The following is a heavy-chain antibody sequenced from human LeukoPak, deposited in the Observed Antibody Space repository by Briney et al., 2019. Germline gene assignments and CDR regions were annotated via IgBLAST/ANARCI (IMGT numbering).Heavy chain of an antibody. CDR3: ARDLWVESDILTGYYPGWFDP. CDR2: IKQDGSEK. CDR1: GFTFSSYW. J-gene: IGHJ5*02. D-gene: IGHD3-9*01. V-gene: IGHV3-7*01. Sequence: GGSLRLSCAASGFTFSSYWMSWVRQAPGKGLEWVANIKQDGSEKYYVDSVKGRFTISRDNAKNSLYLQMNSLRAEDTAVYYCARDLWVESDILTGYYPGWFDPWGQGTLVTVSS.